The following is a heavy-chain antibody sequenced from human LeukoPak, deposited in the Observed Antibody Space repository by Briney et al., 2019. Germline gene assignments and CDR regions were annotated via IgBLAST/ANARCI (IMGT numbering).Heavy chain of an antibody. V-gene: IGHV3-33*01. J-gene: IGHJ6*02. D-gene: IGHD6-19*01. Sequence: GGSLRLSCAASGFTFSSYGMHWVRQAPGKGLEWVAVIWYDGSNKYYADSVKGRFTISRDNSKNTLYLQMNSLRAEDTAVYYCARDPKSAVGYYYYGMEVWGQGTTVTVSS. CDR1: GFTFSSYG. CDR2: IWYDGSNK. CDR3: ARDPKSAVGYYYYGMEV.